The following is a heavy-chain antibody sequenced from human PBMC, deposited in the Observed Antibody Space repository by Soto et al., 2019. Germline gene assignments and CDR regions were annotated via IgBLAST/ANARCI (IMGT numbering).Heavy chain of an antibody. J-gene: IGHJ1*01. CDR2: ISGSGGST. V-gene: IGHV3-23*01. Sequence: PGGSLRLSCAASGFTFSSYAMSWVRQAPGKGLEWVSAISGSGGSTYYADSVKGRFTISRDNSKNTLYLQMNSLRAEDTAVYYCAKPPVWYSSTLIYFQHWGQGTLVTVSS. CDR3: AKPPVWYSSTLIYFQH. CDR1: GFTFSSYA. D-gene: IGHD6-13*01.